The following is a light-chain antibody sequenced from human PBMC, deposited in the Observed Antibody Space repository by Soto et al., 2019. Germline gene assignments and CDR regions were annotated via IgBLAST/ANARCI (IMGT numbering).Light chain of an antibody. J-gene: IGKJ1*01. CDR3: QQRDIWPWT. V-gene: IGKV3-11*01. CDR2: DAS. Sequence: EIVFTQSPATLSLSPGARATLSCWASQSVNRYLVWYQQKPGQAPRLLMYDASKRATGIPARFSVSVSGTDFTLTISSLEPEDGEVYYGQQRDIWPWTFGQGTKVDIK. CDR1: QSVNRY.